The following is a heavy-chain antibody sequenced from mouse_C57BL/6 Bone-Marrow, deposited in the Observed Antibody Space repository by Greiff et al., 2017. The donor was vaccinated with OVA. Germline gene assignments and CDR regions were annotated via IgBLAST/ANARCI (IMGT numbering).Heavy chain of an antibody. CDR3: ARPGYDYDASWFAY. Sequence: EVQVVESGPGLVKPSQSLSLTCSVTGYSITSGYYWNWIRQFPGNKLEWMGYISYDGSNNYNPSLKNRISITRDTSKNQFFLKLNSVTTEDTATYYCARPGYDYDASWFAYWGQGTLVTVSA. D-gene: IGHD2-4*01. CDR1: GYSITSGYY. V-gene: IGHV3-6*01. CDR2: ISYDGSN. J-gene: IGHJ3*01.